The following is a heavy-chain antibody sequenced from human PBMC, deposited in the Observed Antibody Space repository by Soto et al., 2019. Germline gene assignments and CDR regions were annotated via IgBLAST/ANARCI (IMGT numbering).Heavy chain of an antibody. D-gene: IGHD3-10*01. V-gene: IGHV4-59*01. CDR2: IYYSGGT. J-gene: IGHJ4*02. Sequence: SETLSLTCTVSGGSISSYYWSWIRQPPGKGLEWIGYIYYSGGTNYNPSLKSRVTISVDTSKNQFSLRLSSVTAADTAMYYCAGSRTRGVIIDYWGQRTLVTVYS. CDR1: GGSISSYY. CDR3: AGSRTRGVIIDY.